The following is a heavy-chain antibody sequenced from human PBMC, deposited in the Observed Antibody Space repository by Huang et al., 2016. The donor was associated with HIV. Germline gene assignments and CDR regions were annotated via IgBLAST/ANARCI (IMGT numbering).Heavy chain of an antibody. CDR2: LNPNSGKT. Sequence: QVQLVQSGPEVKKPGASVKVSCQTSGYIFSHYDINWVRQAPGQGLQGSGWLNPNSGKTAYGQNFQGRVTLTRSTSTGAAYMVLNSLTSQDTAVYYCARLTSGWYQDYWGQGTLVTVSS. CDR3: ARLTSGWYQDY. D-gene: IGHD6-19*01. J-gene: IGHJ4*02. V-gene: IGHV1-8*01. CDR1: GYIFSHYD.